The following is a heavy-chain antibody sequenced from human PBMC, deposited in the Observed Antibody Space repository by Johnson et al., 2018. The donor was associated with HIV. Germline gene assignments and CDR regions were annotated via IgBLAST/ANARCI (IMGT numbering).Heavy chain of an antibody. J-gene: IGHJ3*02. CDR2: IKQDGSET. D-gene: IGHD3-3*01. Sequence: VQLVESGGGVVQPGRSLRLSCAASGFTFHTYWMSWVRQGPGKGLEWVASIKQDGSETSYVDSVKGRFIISRDNSNNTLYLQMNSMRSEEQAVYFCAKAGAVGGPGVGAFDICGQGSMVTVSS. CDR1: GFTFHTYW. CDR3: AKAGAVGGPGVGAFDI. V-gene: IGHV3-7*01.